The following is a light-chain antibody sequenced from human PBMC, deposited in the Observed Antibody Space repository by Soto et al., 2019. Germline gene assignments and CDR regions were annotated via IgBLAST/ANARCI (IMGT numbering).Light chain of an antibody. CDR1: LSVNTF. V-gene: IGKV3-11*01. J-gene: IGKJ5*01. CDR3: QQRSNWGIT. Sequence: IVLTQSPATLSLSPGEEATLSCRASLSVNTFLAWYQQKPGQAPRLLIYDASNRATGIPPRFSGSGSGTDFTLTISSLEPEDFLFYYCQQRSNWGITFGQGTRLEIK. CDR2: DAS.